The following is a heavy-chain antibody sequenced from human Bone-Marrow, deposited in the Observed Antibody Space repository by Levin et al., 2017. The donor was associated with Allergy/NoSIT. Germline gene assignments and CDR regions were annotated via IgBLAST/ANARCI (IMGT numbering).Heavy chain of an antibody. CDR3: ARAPNDGAFDI. J-gene: IGHJ3*02. CDR2: ISSSSGYI. CDR1: GFTFSSYS. V-gene: IGHV3-21*01. Sequence: PGESLKISCAASGFTFSSYSMNWVRQAPGKGLEWVSSISSSSGYIYYANSVKGRFTISRDNAKNSLYLQMNSLRAEDTAVYYCARAPNDGAFDIWGQGTMVTVSS. D-gene: IGHD1-1*01.